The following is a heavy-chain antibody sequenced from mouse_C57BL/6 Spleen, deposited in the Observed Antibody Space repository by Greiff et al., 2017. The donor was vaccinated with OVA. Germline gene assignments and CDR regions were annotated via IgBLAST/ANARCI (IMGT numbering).Heavy chain of an antibody. CDR2: IYPGSGST. CDR1: GYTFTSYW. Sequence: QVQLQQSGAELVKPGASVKMSCKASGYTFTSYWITWVKQRPGQGLEWIGDIYPGSGSTNYNEKFKSKATLTVDTSSSTAYMQLSSLTSEDAAVYYCAKSAFYYGGSHWYLDVGGKGTTVTVAS. J-gene: IGHJ1*03. D-gene: IGHD1-1*01. V-gene: IGHV1-55*01. CDR3: AKSAFYYGGSHWYLDV.